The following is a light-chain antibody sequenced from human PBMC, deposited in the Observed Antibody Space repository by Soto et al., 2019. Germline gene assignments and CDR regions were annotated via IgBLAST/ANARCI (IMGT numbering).Light chain of an antibody. V-gene: IGKV3-11*01. Sequence: EIVLTQSPATLSLSPGERATLSCRSSQSVSSYLAWYQHKPGQAPRLLIYDASNRATGIPARFSGSGSGTDFTLTISSLEPEDFAVYYCQQRSNWPHTFGPGTKLEIK. CDR2: DAS. CDR1: QSVSSY. J-gene: IGKJ2*01. CDR3: QQRSNWPHT.